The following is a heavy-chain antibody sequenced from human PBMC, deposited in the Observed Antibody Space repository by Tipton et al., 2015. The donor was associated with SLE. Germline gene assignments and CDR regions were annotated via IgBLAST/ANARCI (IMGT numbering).Heavy chain of an antibody. V-gene: IGHV4-61*01. Sequence: LSLTCTVSGGSVSSGSYYWSWIRQPPGKGLEWIGYIYYSGSTNYNPSLKSRVTISVDTSKNQFSLNLSSVTAADTAVYYCARGRGAGFNYYYYGMDVWGQGTTVSVSS. CDR3: ARGRGAGFNYYYYGMDV. D-gene: IGHD1-26*01. CDR1: GGSVSSGSYY. CDR2: IYYSGST. J-gene: IGHJ6*02.